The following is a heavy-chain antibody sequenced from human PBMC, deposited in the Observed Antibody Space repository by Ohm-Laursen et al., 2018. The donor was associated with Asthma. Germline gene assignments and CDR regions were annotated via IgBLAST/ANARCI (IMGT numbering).Heavy chain of an antibody. Sequence: SLRLSCAASGFTFSSYSMNWVRQAPGKGLEWVSSISSSSSYIYYADLVKGRFTISRDNAKNSLYLQMNSLRAEDTAVYYCARDSGHCSGGSCSGHFDYWGQGTLVTVSS. D-gene: IGHD2-15*01. CDR1: GFTFSSYS. CDR3: ARDSGHCSGGSCSGHFDY. CDR2: ISSSSSYI. V-gene: IGHV3-21*01. J-gene: IGHJ4*02.